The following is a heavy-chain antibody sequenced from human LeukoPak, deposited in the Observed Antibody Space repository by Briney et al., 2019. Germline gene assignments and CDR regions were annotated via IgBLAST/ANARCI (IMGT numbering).Heavy chain of an antibody. J-gene: IGHJ6*03. CDR2: INPSDDST. CDR1: GYTFNSSY. Sequence: ASVKVSCKASGYTFNSSYMHWVRQAPGQGLEWMGIINPSDDSTRYAQKFQGRVTITTDESTSTAYMELSSLRSEDTAVYYCARGPAMAGYMDVWGKGTTVTVSS. D-gene: IGHD5-24*01. V-gene: IGHV1-46*02. CDR3: ARGPAMAGYMDV.